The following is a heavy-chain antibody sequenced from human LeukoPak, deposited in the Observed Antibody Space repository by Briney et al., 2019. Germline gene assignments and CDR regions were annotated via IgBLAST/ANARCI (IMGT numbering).Heavy chain of an antibody. CDR3: ARSPPIWSGYQSIVYYFDY. Sequence: ASVKVSFKASGYTFTIYDINWVRQATGQGLEWMGWMNPNSGNTGYAQKFQGRVTITRDTSISTAYMELSSLKSEDTAVYYCARSPPIWSGYQSIVYYFDYWGQGPLVTVSS. CDR1: GYTFTIYD. V-gene: IGHV1-8*03. J-gene: IGHJ4*02. CDR2: MNPNSGNT. D-gene: IGHD3-3*01.